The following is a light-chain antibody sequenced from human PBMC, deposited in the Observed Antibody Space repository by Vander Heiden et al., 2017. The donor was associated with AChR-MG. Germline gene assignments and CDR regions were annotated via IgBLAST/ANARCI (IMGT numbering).Light chain of an antibody. J-gene: IGLJ1*01. V-gene: IGLV1-44*01. CDR2: DNN. Sequence: SVPTQPSSASATPGTIVTVSCFGFISNYGSHPVNLYQHFPGTAPTRLSHDNNQRPSGVAVRVSGSKSGTATSPAMSGLRSEDEADYDGATWENGVSDLGVFGTGTKVTVL. CDR1: ISNYGSHP. CDR3: ATWENGVSDLGV.